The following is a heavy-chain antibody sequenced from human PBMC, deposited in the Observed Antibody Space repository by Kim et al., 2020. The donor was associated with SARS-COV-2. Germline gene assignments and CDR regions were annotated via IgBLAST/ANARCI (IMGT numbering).Heavy chain of an antibody. CDR2: ISWNSGSI. CDR1: GFTFDDYA. V-gene: IGHV3-9*01. J-gene: IGHJ4*02. D-gene: IGHD2-2*01. Sequence: GGSLRLSCAASGFTFDDYAMHWVRQAPGKGLEWVSGISWNSGSIGYADSVKGRFTISRDNAKNSLYLQMNSLRAEDTALYYCAKGMPYFDYWGQGTLVTVSS. CDR3: AKGMPYFDY.